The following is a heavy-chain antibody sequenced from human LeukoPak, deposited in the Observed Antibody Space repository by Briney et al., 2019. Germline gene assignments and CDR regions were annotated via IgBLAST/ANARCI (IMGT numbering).Heavy chain of an antibody. CDR1: GFTFRSYG. D-gene: IGHD2-15*01. CDR3: AKFVEHLLHY. J-gene: IGHJ4*02. V-gene: IGHV3-30*18. Sequence: GGSLRLSCAASGFTFRSYGMHWVRQAPGKGLEWATHISYDGSNKYYRESVKGRFTISRDNSKNTLYLQMNSLRAEDTAVYYCAKFVEHLLHYWGQGTLVTVSS. CDR2: ISYDGSNK.